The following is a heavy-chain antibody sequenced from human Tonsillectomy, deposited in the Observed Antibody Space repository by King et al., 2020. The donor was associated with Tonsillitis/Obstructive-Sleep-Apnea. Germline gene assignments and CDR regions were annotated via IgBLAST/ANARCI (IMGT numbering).Heavy chain of an antibody. CDR2: LYSGGST. J-gene: IGHJ4*02. V-gene: IGHV3-53*01. CDR1: GFTVRSNY. D-gene: IGHD2-15*01. Sequence: VQLVESGGGLIQPGGSLRLSCAASGFTVRSNYMSWVRQAPGKGLDWVSVLYSGGSTSYADSVKGRFTISRDNSKNTLYLQMNSLGAEDTAAYYCASTNPLGYYFDYWGQGTLVTVSS. CDR3: ASTNPLGYYFDY.